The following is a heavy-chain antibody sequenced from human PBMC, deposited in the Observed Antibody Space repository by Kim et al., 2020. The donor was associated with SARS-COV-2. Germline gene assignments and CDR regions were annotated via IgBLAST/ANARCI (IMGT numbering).Heavy chain of an antibody. CDR2: ISSSSSYI. D-gene: IGHD6-19*01. J-gene: IGHJ5*02. CDR1: GFTFSSYS. CDR3: ARDGSPKSWQWLANWFDP. Sequence: GGSLRLSCAASGFTFSSYSMNWVRQAPGKGLEWVSSISSSSSYIYYADSVKGRFTISRDNAKNSLYLQMNSLRAEDTAVYYCARDGSPKSWQWLANWFDPWGQGTLVTVSS. V-gene: IGHV3-21*01.